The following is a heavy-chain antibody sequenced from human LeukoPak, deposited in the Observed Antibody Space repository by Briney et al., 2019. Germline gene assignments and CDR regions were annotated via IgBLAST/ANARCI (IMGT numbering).Heavy chain of an antibody. V-gene: IGHV1-18*01. Sequence: GAAVTVSCKSSGYTFTSYGISWVRQAPGQGLEWMGWISAYNGNTNYAQKLQGRVTMTTDTSTSTAYMELRSLRSDDTAVYYCARGVYYDSSGYYNCWGQGTLVTVSS. D-gene: IGHD3-22*01. CDR2: ISAYNGNT. J-gene: IGHJ4*02. CDR1: GYTFTSYG. CDR3: ARGVYYDSSGYYNC.